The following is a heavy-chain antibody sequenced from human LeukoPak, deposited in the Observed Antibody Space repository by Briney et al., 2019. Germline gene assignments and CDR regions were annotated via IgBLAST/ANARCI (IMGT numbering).Heavy chain of an antibody. CDR1: GYTFTSYD. CDR3: ASYSGNGDAFDI. V-gene: IGHV1-8*03. CDR2: MDPNSGNT. Sequence: DSVTVSCKASGYTFTSYDINWVRQATGQGLEWMGWMDPNSGNTGYAQKFQGRVTITRNTSISTAYMELSSLRSEDTAVYYCASYSGNGDAFDIWGQGTMVIVSS. D-gene: IGHD2-21*01. J-gene: IGHJ3*02.